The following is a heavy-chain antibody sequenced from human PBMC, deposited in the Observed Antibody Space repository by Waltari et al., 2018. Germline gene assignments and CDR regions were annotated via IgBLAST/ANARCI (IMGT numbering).Heavy chain of an antibody. CDR3: ARGSGSRIPY. J-gene: IGHJ4*02. V-gene: IGHV3-30*03. CDR1: GFTFSRYG. CDR2: ISYDGSNK. D-gene: IGHD1-26*01. Sequence: QVQLVESGGGVVQPGRSLRLSCAASGFTFSRYGMHWVRQAPGKGLEWVAVISYDGSNKYYADSVKGRFTISRDNSKNTLYLQMNSLRAEDTAVYYCARGSGSRIPYWGQGTLVTVSS.